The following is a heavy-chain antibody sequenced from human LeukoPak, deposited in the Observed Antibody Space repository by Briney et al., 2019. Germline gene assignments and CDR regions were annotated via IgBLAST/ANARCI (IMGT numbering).Heavy chain of an antibody. Sequence: PSETLSLTCTVSGGSISSSDYYWTWTRQPAGKGLEWIGRIYTTGSPNYSPSLKSRVTISVDTSTNQFSLKLTSVTAADTAVYYCARDRGITTARGVPSWFDPWGQGTLVTVSS. CDR3: ARDRGITTARGVPSWFDP. CDR2: IYTTGSP. D-gene: IGHD3-10*01. V-gene: IGHV4-61*02. J-gene: IGHJ5*02. CDR1: GGSISSSDYY.